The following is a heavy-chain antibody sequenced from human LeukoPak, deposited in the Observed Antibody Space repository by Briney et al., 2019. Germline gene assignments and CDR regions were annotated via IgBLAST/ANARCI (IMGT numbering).Heavy chain of an antibody. Sequence: SETLSLTCTVSGGSISSYYWSWIRQPPGKGVEWIGYINYRGSTNYNPSLKSRVTMSVDTSKNQFSLNLRSVTAADTAVYYCARITYYDFWSGYYQDLVDYWGQGTLVTVSS. CDR3: ARITYYDFWSGYYQDLVDY. V-gene: IGHV4-59*01. D-gene: IGHD3-3*01. CDR2: INYRGST. J-gene: IGHJ4*02. CDR1: GGSISSYY.